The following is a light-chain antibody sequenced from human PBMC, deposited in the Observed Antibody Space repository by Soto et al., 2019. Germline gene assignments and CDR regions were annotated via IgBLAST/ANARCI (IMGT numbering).Light chain of an antibody. CDR2: WAS. J-gene: IGKJ2*01. V-gene: IGKV4-1*01. Sequence: DIVLTQSPDSLAVSLGETATIHCRSSQTIFRTSNNKDYLAWYQQRPGQPPKLLIYWASTRESGVPDRFSGAGSGTEFTLTISDLQAEDVAVYYCQQFQNSPSYTFGQGTKLEIK. CDR3: QQFQNSPSYT. CDR1: QTIFRTSNNKDY.